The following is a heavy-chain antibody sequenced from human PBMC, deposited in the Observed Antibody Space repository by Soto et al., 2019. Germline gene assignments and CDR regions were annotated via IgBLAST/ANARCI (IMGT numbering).Heavy chain of an antibody. CDR1: GFTFSNHG. D-gene: IGHD6-19*01. J-gene: IGHJ4*02. CDR2: IWYDGTNR. CDR3: ARESSSGRRDRIDY. V-gene: IGHV3-33*01. Sequence: PGGSLRLSCVASGFTFSNHGMHWVRQAPGKGLEWVTVIWYDGTNRFYADSVKGRFTISRDISENTVYLQMDSLRSEDTAVYYRARESSSGRRDRIDYWGQGTLVTVSS.